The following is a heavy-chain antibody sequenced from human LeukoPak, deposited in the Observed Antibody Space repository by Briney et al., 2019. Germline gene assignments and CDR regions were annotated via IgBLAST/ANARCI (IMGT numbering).Heavy chain of an antibody. J-gene: IGHJ6*03. CDR3: ARHLTTVTYPAYMDV. CDR1: GGSISSSSYY. Sequence: SETLSLTCTVSGGSISSSSYYWGWIRQPPGKGLEWIGSIYYSGSTYYNPSLKSRVTISVDTSKNQFSLKLSSVTAADTAVYYCARHLTTVTYPAYMDVWGKGTTVTVSS. D-gene: IGHD4-11*01. CDR2: IYYSGST. V-gene: IGHV4-39*01.